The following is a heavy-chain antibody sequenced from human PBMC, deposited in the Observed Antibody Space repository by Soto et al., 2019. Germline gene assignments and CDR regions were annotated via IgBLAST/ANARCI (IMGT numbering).Heavy chain of an antibody. J-gene: IGHJ4*02. CDR1: GGSISSYY. CDR3: ARIPFYCSSTSCLYYFDY. V-gene: IGHV4-59*01. Sequence: SETLSLTCTVSGGSISSYYWSWIRQPPGKGLEWIGYIYYSGSTNYNPSLKSRVTISVDTSKNQFSLKLSSVTAADTAVYYCARIPFYCSSTSCLYYFDYWGQGTLVTVSS. CDR2: IYYSGST. D-gene: IGHD2-2*01.